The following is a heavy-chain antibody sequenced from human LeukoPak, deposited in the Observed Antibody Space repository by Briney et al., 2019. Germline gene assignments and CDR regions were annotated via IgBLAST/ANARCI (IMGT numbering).Heavy chain of an antibody. J-gene: IGHJ4*02. D-gene: IGHD3-10*01. Sequence: SETLSLTCTVSGGSIRSFYCSWIRQPPGKGLEWIGYISYSGSTKYNPSLKSRVTISVDTSRNQFSLKLSSVTAADTAVYYCARGRLGGSGSYYNVLDYWGQGTLVTVSS. CDR3: ARGRLGGSGSYYNVLDY. V-gene: IGHV4-59*01. CDR2: ISYSGST. CDR1: GGSIRSFY.